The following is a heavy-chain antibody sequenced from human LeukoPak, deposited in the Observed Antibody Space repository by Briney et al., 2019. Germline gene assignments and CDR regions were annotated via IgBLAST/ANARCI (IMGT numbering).Heavy chain of an antibody. CDR3: AKDLSYDSSGYDY. CDR2: ISYDGSNK. V-gene: IGHV3-30*18. CDR1: GFTFSSYG. J-gene: IGHJ4*02. D-gene: IGHD3-22*01. Sequence: GRSLRLSCAASGFTFSSYGMHWVRQPPGKGLEWVAVISYDGSNKYYADSVKGRFTISRDNSKNTLYLQMNSLRAEDTAVYYCAKDLSYDSSGYDYWGQGTLDTVSS.